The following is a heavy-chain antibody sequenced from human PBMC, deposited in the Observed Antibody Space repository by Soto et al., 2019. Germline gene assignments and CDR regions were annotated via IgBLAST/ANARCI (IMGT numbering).Heavy chain of an antibody. D-gene: IGHD2-15*01. V-gene: IGHV3-7*01. CDR1: GFTFSSYW. Sequence: SLRLSCAASGFTFSSYWMCWVRQAPGKGLEWVANIKQDRCEKYYVDSVKGRFTISRDNAKNSLYLQMNSLRAEDTAVYHCARDKDIVVVVAANWFDPWGQGTLVTVSS. J-gene: IGHJ5*02. CDR3: ARDKDIVVVVAANWFDP. CDR2: IKQDRCEK.